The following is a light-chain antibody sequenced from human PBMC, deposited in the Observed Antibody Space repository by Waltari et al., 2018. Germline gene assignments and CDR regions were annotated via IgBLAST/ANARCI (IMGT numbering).Light chain of an antibody. CDR1: SSDIGSYNY. Sequence: QSALTQPASVSGSPGQSITIPCTGTSSDIGSYNYIPWYQQHPGKAPKLLIYDVSNLTSGVSNRFSGSKSGNTASLTISGLQAEDEADYYCCSYRTINALDVFGGGTKVTVL. CDR3: CSYRTINALDV. CDR2: DVS. V-gene: IGLV2-14*03. J-gene: IGLJ6*01.